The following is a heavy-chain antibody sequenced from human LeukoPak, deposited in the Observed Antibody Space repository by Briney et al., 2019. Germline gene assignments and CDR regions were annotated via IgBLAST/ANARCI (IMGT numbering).Heavy chain of an antibody. J-gene: IGHJ5*02. V-gene: IGHV1-8*01. CDR1: GYTFTSYD. CDR3: ARAMIVVASFDP. D-gene: IGHD3-22*01. Sequence: ASVKVSCKASGYTFTSYDINWVRQATGQGLEWMGWMNPNSGNTGYAQKFQGRVTKTRNTSISTAYMELSSLRSEDTAVYYCARAMIVVASFDPWGQGTLVTVSS. CDR2: MNPNSGNT.